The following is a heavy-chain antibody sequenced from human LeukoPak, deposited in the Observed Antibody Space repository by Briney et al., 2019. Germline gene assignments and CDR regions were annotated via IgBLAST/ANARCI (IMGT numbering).Heavy chain of an antibody. CDR3: AKGEGSYGLFDY. CDR1: GFTFSSYA. Sequence: GGSLRLSCAASGFTFSSYAMSWVRQAPGKGLEWVSAISGSGGSTYYADSVKGRFTISRDNSKNTLYLQMNSLRAEDTAVYCCAKGEGSYGLFDYWGQGTLVTVSS. CDR2: ISGSGGST. V-gene: IGHV3-23*01. D-gene: IGHD5-18*01. J-gene: IGHJ4*02.